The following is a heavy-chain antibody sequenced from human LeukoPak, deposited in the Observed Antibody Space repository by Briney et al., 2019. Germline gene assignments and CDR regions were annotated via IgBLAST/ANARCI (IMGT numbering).Heavy chain of an antibody. Sequence: SVKVSCKASGGTFSSYAISWVRQAPGQGLEWMGGIIPIFGTANYAQKFQRRVTITADESTSTAYMELSSLRSEDTAVYYCARVEGYYYYMDVWGKGTTVTVSS. CDR3: ARVEGYYYYMDV. CDR1: GGTFSSYA. J-gene: IGHJ6*03. D-gene: IGHD5-24*01. CDR2: IIPIFGTA. V-gene: IGHV1-69*13.